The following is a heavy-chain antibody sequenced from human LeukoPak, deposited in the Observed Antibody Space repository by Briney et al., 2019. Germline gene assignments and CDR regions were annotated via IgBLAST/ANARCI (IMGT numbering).Heavy chain of an antibody. J-gene: IGHJ3*02. Sequence: PSETLSLTCTVSGDSISSGDYYWSWVRQPPGKGLEWIGYIYYSGSTNYNPSLKSRVTISVDTSKNQFSLKLSDVTAADTAVYYCARSIVPDAFDMWGQGTMVTVS. CDR2: IYYSGST. CDR1: GDSISSGDYY. CDR3: ARSIVPDAFDM. D-gene: IGHD1-26*01. V-gene: IGHV4-61*08.